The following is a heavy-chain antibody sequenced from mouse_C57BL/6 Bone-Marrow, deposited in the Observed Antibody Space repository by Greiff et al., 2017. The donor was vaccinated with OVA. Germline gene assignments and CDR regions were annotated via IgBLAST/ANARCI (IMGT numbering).Heavy chain of an antibody. Sequence: QVQLKESGAELVRPGASVTLSCKASGYTFTDYEMHWVKQTPVHGLDCLVSLDPEPGGTASNQKFKGKAILTADKSSSTAYMELRSRTSEDSAVYYCTRAALYYYGSSFVYFDYWGQGTTLTVSS. J-gene: IGHJ2*01. CDR3: TRAALYYYGSSFVYFDY. CDR1: GYTFTDYE. V-gene: IGHV1-15*01. D-gene: IGHD1-1*01. CDR2: LDPEPGGT.